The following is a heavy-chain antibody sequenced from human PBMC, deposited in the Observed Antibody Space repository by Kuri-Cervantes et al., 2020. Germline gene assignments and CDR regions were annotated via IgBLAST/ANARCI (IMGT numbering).Heavy chain of an antibody. CDR2: IYYSGST. J-gene: IGHJ4*02. CDR1: GGSISSSSYY. V-gene: IGHV4-39*07. CDR3: ASTVTVGTTGYFDY. Sequence: GSLRLSCTVSGGSISSSSYYWGWIRQPPGKGLEWIGSIYYSGSTYYNPSLPSLKSRLTISVDTSKNQFSLKLSSVTAADTAVYYCASTVTVGTTGYFDYWGQGTLVTVSS. D-gene: IGHD1-26*01.